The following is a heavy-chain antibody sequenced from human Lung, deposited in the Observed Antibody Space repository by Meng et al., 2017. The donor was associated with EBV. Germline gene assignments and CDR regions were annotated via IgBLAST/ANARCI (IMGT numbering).Heavy chain of an antibody. CDR3: ARGITMVRGVPGHWFDP. J-gene: IGHJ5*02. CDR2: IYHSGST. Sequence: QLQESGSGLVKPSQPLSLPCAVSGGSISSGGYSWSWIRQPPGKGLEWIGYIYHSGSTYYNPSLKSRVTISVDRSKNQFSLKLSSVTAADTAVYYCARGITMVRGVPGHWFDPWGQGTLVTVSS. V-gene: IGHV4-30-2*01. D-gene: IGHD3-10*01. CDR1: GGSISSGGYS.